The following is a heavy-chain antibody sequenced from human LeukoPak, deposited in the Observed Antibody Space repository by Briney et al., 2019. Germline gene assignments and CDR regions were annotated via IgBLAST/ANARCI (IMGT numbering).Heavy chain of an antibody. V-gene: IGHV3-21*01. Sequence: GGSLRLSCAASGFTFSSYSMNWVRQAPGKGLEWVSSISSSSSYIYYADSVRGRFTISRDNAKNSLYLQMNSLRAEDTAVYYCAMVVVPAAISDLAADAFDIWGQGTMVTVSS. CDR2: ISSSSSYI. CDR3: AMVVVPAAISDLAADAFDI. CDR1: GFTFSSYS. J-gene: IGHJ3*02. D-gene: IGHD2-2*01.